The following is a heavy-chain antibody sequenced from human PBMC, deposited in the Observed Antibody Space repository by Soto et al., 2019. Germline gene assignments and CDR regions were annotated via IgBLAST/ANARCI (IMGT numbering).Heavy chain of an antibody. CDR2: IGGSGGNT. Sequence: GGSLRLSCAASGFTFSSYAMSWVRQAPGKGLEWVSSIGGSGGNTYYADSVKGRFTISRDNSKNTLFLQMNRLRAEDTAEYYCARVVRYFDTPYGMDVWGHGTTVTVSS. J-gene: IGHJ6*02. D-gene: IGHD3-9*01. CDR3: ARVVRYFDTPYGMDV. V-gene: IGHV3-23*01. CDR1: GFTFSSYA.